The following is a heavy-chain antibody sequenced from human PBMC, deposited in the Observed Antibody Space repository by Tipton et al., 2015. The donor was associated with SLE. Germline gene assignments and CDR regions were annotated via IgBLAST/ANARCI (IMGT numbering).Heavy chain of an antibody. CDR2: ISSSSSYI. Sequence: GPLRLSCAASGFTFSSYNMNWVRQAPGKGLEWVSSISSSSSYIYYADSVKGRFTISRDNAKNSLYLQMNSLRAEDTAVYYCARGYSGYEAGDYWGQGTLVTVSS. V-gene: IGHV3-21*03. CDR1: GFTFSSYN. D-gene: IGHD5-12*01. CDR3: ARGYSGYEAGDY. J-gene: IGHJ4*02.